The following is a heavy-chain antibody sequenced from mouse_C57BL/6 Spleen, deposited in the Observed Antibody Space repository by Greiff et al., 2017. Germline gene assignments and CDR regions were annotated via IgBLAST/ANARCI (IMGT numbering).Heavy chain of an antibody. CDR2: IRSKSNNYAT. CDR1: GFSFNTYA. Sequence: EVQLVESGGGLVQPKGSLKLSCAASGFSFNTYAMNWVRQAPGKGVEWVARIRSKSNNYATYYADSVKDRFTISRDDSESMLYLQMNNLKTEDTAMYYCVPEGLGREDYAMDYWGQGTSVTVSS. V-gene: IGHV10-1*01. J-gene: IGHJ4*01. D-gene: IGHD4-1*01. CDR3: VPEGLGREDYAMDY.